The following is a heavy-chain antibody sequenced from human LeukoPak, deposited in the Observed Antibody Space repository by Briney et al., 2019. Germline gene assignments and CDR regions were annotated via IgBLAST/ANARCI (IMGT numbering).Heavy chain of an antibody. CDR1: GGTFSSYA. D-gene: IGHD2-15*01. CDR2: IIPILGIA. V-gene: IGHV1-69*04. Sequence: GASVKVSCKASGGTFSSYAISWVRQAPGQGLEWMGRIIPILGIANYAQKFQGRVTITADKSTSTAYMELSSLRSEDTAVYYCARVPGYCSGGSCYSLPHGFDYWGQGTLVTVSS. J-gene: IGHJ4*02. CDR3: ARVPGYCSGGSCYSLPHGFDY.